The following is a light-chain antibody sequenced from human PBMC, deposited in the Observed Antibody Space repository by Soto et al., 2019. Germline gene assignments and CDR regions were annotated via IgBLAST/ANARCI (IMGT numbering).Light chain of an antibody. CDR2: GNS. CDR3: QSYDSSLSGYV. CDR1: SSNIGAGYD. Sequence: QSVLTQPPSVSGAPGQRATISCTVSSSNIGAGYDVHWYQQLPGTAPKLLIYGNSNRPSGVPDRFSGSKSGTSASLAITGLQAEDEADYYCQSYDSSLSGYVFGTGTKVTVL. V-gene: IGLV1-40*01. J-gene: IGLJ1*01.